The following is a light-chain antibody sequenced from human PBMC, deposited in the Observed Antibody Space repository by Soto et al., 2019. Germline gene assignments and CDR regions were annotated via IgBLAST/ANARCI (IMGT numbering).Light chain of an antibody. CDR2: GNS. CDR3: QSYDSSLSGSV. Sequence: QSVLTQPPSVSGARGQRVTISCTGSSSNIGAGYPVHWYQQLPGTAPKLLIYGNSNRPSGVPDRFSGSKSGTSASLAITGLQAEDEADYYCQSYDSSLSGSVFGGGTKLTVL. J-gene: IGLJ2*01. V-gene: IGLV1-40*01. CDR1: SSNIGAGYP.